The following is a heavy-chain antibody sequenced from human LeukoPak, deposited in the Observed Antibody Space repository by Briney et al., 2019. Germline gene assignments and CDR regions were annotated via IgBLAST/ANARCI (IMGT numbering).Heavy chain of an antibody. CDR1: GFIFSNYA. CDR2: ISGNGDNP. CDR3: AKDNVAYTTTWYYFDS. D-gene: IGHD6-13*01. Sequence: PGGSLRLSCAASGFIFSNYAMSWVRQAPGKGLEWISAISGNGDNPFYADFVKGRFIISRDNSKNTLYLRVNSLRAEDTALYFCAKDNVAYTTTWYYFDSWGRGTLVTVSS. J-gene: IGHJ4*02. V-gene: IGHV3-23*01.